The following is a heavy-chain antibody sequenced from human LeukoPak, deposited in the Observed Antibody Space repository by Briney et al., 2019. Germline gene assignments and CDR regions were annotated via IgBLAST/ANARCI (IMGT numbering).Heavy chain of an antibody. CDR3: ARGLRDYDFWSGPLYYFDY. D-gene: IGHD3-3*01. CDR1: GYTFTSYD. CDR2: MNPNSGNT. V-gene: IGHV1-8*01. J-gene: IGHJ4*02. Sequence: ASVKVSCKASGYTFTSYDINWVRQATGQGLEWMGWMNPNSGNTGYAQKFQGRVTTTRNTSISTAYMELSSLRSDDTAVYYCARGLRDYDFWSGPLYYFDYWGQGTLVTVSS.